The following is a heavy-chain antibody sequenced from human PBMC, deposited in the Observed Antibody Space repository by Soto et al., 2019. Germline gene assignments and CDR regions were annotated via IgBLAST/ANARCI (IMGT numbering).Heavy chain of an antibody. CDR1: GFTFSSYW. V-gene: IGHV3-74*01. CDR2: INSDGSST. Sequence: HPGGSLRLSCAASGFTFSSYWMHWVRQAPGKGLVWDSRINSDGSSTSYADSVKGRFTISRDNAKNTLYLQMNSLRAEDTAVYYCARAPGAAGPLSFDYWGQGTLVTVSS. D-gene: IGHD6-13*01. CDR3: ARAPGAAGPLSFDY. J-gene: IGHJ4*02.